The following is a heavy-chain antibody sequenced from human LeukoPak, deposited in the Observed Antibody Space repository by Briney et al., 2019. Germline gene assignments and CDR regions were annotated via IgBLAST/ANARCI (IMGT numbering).Heavy chain of an antibody. J-gene: IGHJ4*02. V-gene: IGHV1-8*01. CDR2: MNPNSGNT. CDR1: GYTFTSYD. D-gene: IGHD6-13*01. CDR3: ARVGIAAAGNVFDY. Sequence: ASVKVSCKASGYTFTSYDINWVRQATGQGLKWMGWMNPNSGNTGYAQKFQGRVTMTRNTSISTAYMELSSLRSEDTAVYYCARVGIAAAGNVFDYWGQGTLVTVSS.